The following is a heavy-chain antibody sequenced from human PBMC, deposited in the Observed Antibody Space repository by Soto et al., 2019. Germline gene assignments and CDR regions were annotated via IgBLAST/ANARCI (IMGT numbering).Heavy chain of an antibody. D-gene: IGHD2-2*01. CDR2: IIPIFGTA. Sequence: VASVKVSCKTSGYTFTGHIIHWLRQAPGQGLEWMGGIIPIFGTANYAQKFQGRVTITADESTSTAYMELSSLRSEDTAVYYCASPSIVVVPLSLYYYYYGMDVWGQGTTVTVSS. V-gene: IGHV1-69*13. CDR1: GYTFTGHI. CDR3: ASPSIVVVPLSLYYYYYGMDV. J-gene: IGHJ6*02.